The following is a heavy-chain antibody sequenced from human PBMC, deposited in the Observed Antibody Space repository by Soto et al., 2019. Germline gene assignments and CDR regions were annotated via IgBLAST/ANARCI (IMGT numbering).Heavy chain of an antibody. CDR2: MNPNSGNT. CDR3: APKDPTFIAAAGTGFDY. D-gene: IGHD6-13*01. Sequence: ASVKVSCKASGYTFTSYDINWVRQATGQGLEWMGWMNPNSGNTAYAQKFQGRVTMTRNTSISTAYMELSSLRAEDTAVYYCAPKDPTFIAAAGTGFDYWGQGTLVTVSS. J-gene: IGHJ4*02. CDR1: GYTFTSYD. V-gene: IGHV1-8*01.